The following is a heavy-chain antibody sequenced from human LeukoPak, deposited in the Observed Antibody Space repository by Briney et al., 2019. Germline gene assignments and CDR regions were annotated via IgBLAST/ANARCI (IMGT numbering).Heavy chain of an antibody. CDR2: IYYPGSS. Sequence: SETLSLTCTVSGVSIINTNYYWAWIRQPRGRGLEWMGGIYYPGSSYCKPSLKTRLTISRAASNNQFFLKLTSVTVEDTAVYYCAGHPWGYHSWFDPWGQGSLVTVSS. V-gene: IGHV4-39*01. D-gene: IGHD5-18*01. CDR3: AGHPWGYHSWFDP. CDR1: GVSIINTNYY. J-gene: IGHJ5*02.